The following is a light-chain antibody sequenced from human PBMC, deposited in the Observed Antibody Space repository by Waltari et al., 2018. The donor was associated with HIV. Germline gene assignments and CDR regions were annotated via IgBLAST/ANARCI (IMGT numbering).Light chain of an antibody. V-gene: IGLV2-14*03. CDR1: SSDVGGYNS. CDR2: DVS. J-gene: IGLJ1*01. CDR3: KSKTSSSTPCV. Sequence: QSALTQPASVSGSPGQSITISCTGTSSDVGGYNSVAWYQQHPGKAPKLIIYDVSNRPSGVPYRFAGSKSGNTASLSISGIQAEDEADYYCKSKTSSSTPCVFGTGTKVTVL.